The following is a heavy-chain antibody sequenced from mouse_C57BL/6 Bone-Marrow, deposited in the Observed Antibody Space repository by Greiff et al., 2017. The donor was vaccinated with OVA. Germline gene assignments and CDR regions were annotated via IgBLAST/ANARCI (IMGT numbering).Heavy chain of an antibody. Sequence: EVMLVESEGGLVQPGSSMKLSCTASGFTFSDYYMAWVRQVPEKGLEWVANINYDGSSTYYLDSLKSRFIISRDNAKNILYLQMSSLKSEDTATYYCAREDYYGSSSYYFDYWGQGTTLTVSS. CDR1: GFTFSDYY. CDR2: INYDGSST. J-gene: IGHJ2*01. V-gene: IGHV5-16*01. D-gene: IGHD1-1*01. CDR3: AREDYYGSSSYYFDY.